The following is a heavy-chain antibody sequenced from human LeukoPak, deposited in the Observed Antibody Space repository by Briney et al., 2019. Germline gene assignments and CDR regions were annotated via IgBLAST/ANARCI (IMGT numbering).Heavy chain of an antibody. J-gene: IGHJ5*02. Sequence: GASVKVSCKASGGTFSSYAISWVRQAPGQGLEWMGGIIPIFGTANYAQKFQGRVTITADESTSTAYMELSSLRSDDTAVYYCARGYQLGKVRLSWFDPWGQGTLVTVSS. CDR2: IIPIFGTA. D-gene: IGHD2-2*01. CDR1: GGTFSSYA. CDR3: ARGYQLGKVRLSWFDP. V-gene: IGHV1-69*13.